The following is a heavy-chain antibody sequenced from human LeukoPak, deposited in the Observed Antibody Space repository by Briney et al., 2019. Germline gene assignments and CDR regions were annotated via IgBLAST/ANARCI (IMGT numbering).Heavy chain of an antibody. CDR2: INPSGGST. J-gene: IGHJ6*02. CDR3: ARGGAQQLVPENYGMDV. D-gene: IGHD6-13*01. CDR1: GGTFSSYA. V-gene: IGHV1-46*01. Sequence: ASVKVSCKASGGTFSSYAISWVRQAPGQGLEWMGIINPSGGSTSYAQKFQGRVTMTRDTSTSTVYMELSSLRSEDTAVYYCARGGAQQLVPENYGMDVWGQGTTVTVSS.